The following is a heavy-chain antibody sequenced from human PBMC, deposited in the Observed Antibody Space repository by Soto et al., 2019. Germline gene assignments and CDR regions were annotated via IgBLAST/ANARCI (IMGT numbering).Heavy chain of an antibody. CDR3: ARDIRGYSRAFDY. CDR1: GDSVSSDSYY. D-gene: IGHD5-18*01. CDR2: IYSSGST. V-gene: IGHV4-61*01. J-gene: IGHJ4*02. Sequence: SETLSLTCTVSGDSVSSDSYYWTWIRQPPGKGLEWIGYIYSSGSTNYNPSLKSRVTISLDTSSNQFSLELTSVTAADTAIYYCARDIRGYSRAFDYWGQGTLVTVSS.